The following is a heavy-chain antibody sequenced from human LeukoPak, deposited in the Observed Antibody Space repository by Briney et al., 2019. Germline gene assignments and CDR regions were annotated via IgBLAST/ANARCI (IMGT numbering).Heavy chain of an antibody. V-gene: IGHV3-9*01. CDR1: GFPFDDHT. J-gene: IGHJ6*02. CDR2: INSKSTTI. Sequence: LRLSCAASGFPFDDHTMHWGRQAPGKGLEGVSGINSKSTTIGYADSVKRRFTISRDNAKKSLYLHMNRLRPEDTALYFCANSFSVAGMNYALDVWGQGTTVTVAS. CDR3: ANSFSVAGMNYALDV. D-gene: IGHD6-19*01.